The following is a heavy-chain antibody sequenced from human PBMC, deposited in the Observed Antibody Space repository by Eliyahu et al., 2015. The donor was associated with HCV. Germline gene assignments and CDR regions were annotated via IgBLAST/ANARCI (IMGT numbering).Heavy chain of an antibody. V-gene: IGHV4-59*01. J-gene: IGHJ5*02. CDR3: ASGGGGIAVTGTGGWFDP. D-gene: IGHD6-19*01. Sequence: QVQLQESGPGLVKPSETLSLTCTASGGPIPTXXWSWIRQPPGKGLEWIGYIHYSGSTNYNPSLKSRVTISVDTSKNQFSLNLTSVTAADTAMYYCASGGGGIAVTGTGGWFDPWGQGTLVTVSS. CDR1: GGPIPTXX. CDR2: IHYSGST.